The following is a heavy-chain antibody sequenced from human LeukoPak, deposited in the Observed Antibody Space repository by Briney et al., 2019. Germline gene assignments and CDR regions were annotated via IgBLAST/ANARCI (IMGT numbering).Heavy chain of an antibody. CDR1: GGTFSGYY. Sequence: SGTLSFTCAVYGGTFSGYYWSWIRQPPGKGLEWIGEINHSGSTNYNPSLKSRVTISVDTSKNQFSLKLSSVTAADTAVYYCARSYGDYVWFSAFDIWGQGTMVTVSS. J-gene: IGHJ3*02. CDR2: INHSGST. D-gene: IGHD4-17*01. CDR3: ARSYGDYVWFSAFDI. V-gene: IGHV4-34*01.